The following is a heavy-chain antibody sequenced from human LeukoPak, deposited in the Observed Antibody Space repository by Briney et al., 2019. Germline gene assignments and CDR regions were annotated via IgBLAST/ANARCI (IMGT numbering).Heavy chain of an antibody. V-gene: IGHV1-69*04. CDR3: ARGCSSCRGNWFDP. J-gene: IGHJ5*02. Sequence: GSSVKLSCKASGGTFSSYANSWVRQASGQGLEWMGGIIPILGIANYAQKFQGRVTITADKSTSTAYMELSGLRSEDTAVYYCARGCSSCRGNWFDPWGQGTLVTVSS. D-gene: IGHD6-13*01. CDR1: GGTFSSYA. CDR2: IIPILGIA.